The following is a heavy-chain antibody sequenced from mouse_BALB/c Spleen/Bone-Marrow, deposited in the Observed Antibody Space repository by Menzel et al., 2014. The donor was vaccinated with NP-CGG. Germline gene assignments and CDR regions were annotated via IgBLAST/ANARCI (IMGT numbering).Heavy chain of an antibody. Sequence: VHVKQSGPELVRPGASMKISCKASGYSFTGYTMSWVKQSHGKNLEWIGLINPYNGGTSYNQKFKGKATLTVDKSSSTAYMEHLRLTYENSAVYYSARGGLREGGDYWGQGTTLTVSS. V-gene: IGHV1-18*01. CDR2: INPYNGGT. CDR1: GYSFTGYT. J-gene: IGHJ2*01. CDR3: ARGGLREGGDY. D-gene: IGHD2-2*01.